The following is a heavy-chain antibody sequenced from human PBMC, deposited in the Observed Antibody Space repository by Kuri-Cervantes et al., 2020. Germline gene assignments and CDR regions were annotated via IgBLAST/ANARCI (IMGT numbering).Heavy chain of an antibody. V-gene: IGHV3-30*02. D-gene: IGHD3/OR15-3a*01. J-gene: IGHJ4*02. CDR1: GFTFSSYG. CDR3: VREWTW. Sequence: GGSLRLSCAASGFTFSSYGMHWVRQAPGKGLEWVAFIRYDGSNKYYADSVKGRFTISRDNAKNMVYLQMNSLRADDSAVYYCVREWTWWGQGTLVTVSS. CDR2: IRYDGSNK.